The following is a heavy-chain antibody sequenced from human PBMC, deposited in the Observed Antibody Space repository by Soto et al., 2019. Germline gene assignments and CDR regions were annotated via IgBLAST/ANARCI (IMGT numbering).Heavy chain of an antibody. V-gene: IGHV1-8*01. J-gene: IGHJ4*02. D-gene: IGHD1-26*01. CDR1: GYTFTSYD. CDR3: ATPLLGN. CDR2: MNPNNGDT. Sequence: ASVKVSCKASGYTFTSYDINWVRQATGQGLEWMGWMNPNNGDTDYAQKFQGRVTMTRNTSISTAYMELNYLRSEDTAVYYCATPLLGNWGQGTLVTVSS.